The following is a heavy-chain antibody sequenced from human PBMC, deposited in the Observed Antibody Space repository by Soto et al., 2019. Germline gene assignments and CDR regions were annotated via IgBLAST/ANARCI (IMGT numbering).Heavy chain of an antibody. J-gene: IGHJ6*02. Sequence: ASVKVSCKASGYTFTSYGISWVRQAPGQGLEWMGWISAYNGNTNYAQKLQGRVTMTTDTSTSTAYMELRSLRSDDTAVYYCARDTRFLEGLLYLYYCGMDVWGQGTTVTVSS. CDR2: ISAYNGNT. CDR3: ARDTRFLEGLLYLYYCGMDV. D-gene: IGHD3-3*01. CDR1: GYTFTSYG. V-gene: IGHV1-18*04.